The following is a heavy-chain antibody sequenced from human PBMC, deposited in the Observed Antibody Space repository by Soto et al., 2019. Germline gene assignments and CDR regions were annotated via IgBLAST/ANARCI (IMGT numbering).Heavy chain of an antibody. D-gene: IGHD6-6*01. CDR3: AKEYSSSSSYTSLGGMDV. CDR1: GFTFSSYA. J-gene: IGHJ6*02. CDR2: ISGSGGST. Sequence: EVQLLESGGGLVQPGGSLRLSCAASGFTFSSYAMSWVRQAPGKGLEWVSAISGSGGSTYYADSVKGRFTISRDNSKNTLYLQMNSLRAEDTAVYYCAKEYSSSSSYTSLGGMDVWGQGTTVTVSS. V-gene: IGHV3-23*01.